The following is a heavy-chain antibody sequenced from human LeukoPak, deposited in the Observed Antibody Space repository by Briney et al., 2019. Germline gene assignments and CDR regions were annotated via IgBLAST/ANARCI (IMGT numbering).Heavy chain of an antibody. V-gene: IGHV4-4*02. CDR1: GGSISSSNW. D-gene: IGHD2-2*01. J-gene: IGHJ4*02. Sequence: PSGTLSLTCAVSGGSISSSNWWSWVRQPPRKGLEWIGEIYHSGSTNYNPSLKSRVTISVDKSKNQFSLKLSSVTAADTAVYYCARESGSIVVVPAAYDYWGQGTLATVSS. CDR3: ARESGSIVVVPAAYDY. CDR2: IYHSGST.